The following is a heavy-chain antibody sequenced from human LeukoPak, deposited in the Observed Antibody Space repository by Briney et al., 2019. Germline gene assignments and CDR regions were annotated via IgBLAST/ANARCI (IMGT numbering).Heavy chain of an antibody. CDR1: GGTFSSYA. J-gene: IGHJ4*02. CDR3: ARVYYDILTGYYDMTPFDY. V-gene: IGHV1-69*13. CDR2: IIPIFGTA. D-gene: IGHD3-9*01. Sequence: EASVKVSCKASGGTFSSYAISWVRQAPGQGLEWMGGIIPIFGTANYAQKFQGRVTITADESTSTAYMELSSLRSEDTAVYYCARVYYDILTGYYDMTPFDYWGQGTLVTVSS.